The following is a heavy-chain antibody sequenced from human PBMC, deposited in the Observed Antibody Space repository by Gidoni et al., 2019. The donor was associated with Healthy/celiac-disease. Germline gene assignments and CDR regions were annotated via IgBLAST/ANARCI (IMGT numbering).Heavy chain of an antibody. CDR3: ARLNGMVGFWSGPYEDYFDY. J-gene: IGHJ4*02. D-gene: IGHD3-3*01. CDR1: GYSFTSYW. V-gene: IGHV5-51*01. Sequence: EVQLVQSGAEVKKPGESLKISCKGSGYSFTSYWIGWVGQMPGKGLEWMGIIYPGDSDTRYSPSFQGQVTISADKSISTAYLQWSSLKASDTAMYDCARLNGMVGFWSGPYEDYFDYWGQGTLVTVSS. CDR2: IYPGDSDT.